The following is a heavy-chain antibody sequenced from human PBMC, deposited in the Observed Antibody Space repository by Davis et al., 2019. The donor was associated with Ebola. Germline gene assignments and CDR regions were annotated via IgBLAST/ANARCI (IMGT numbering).Heavy chain of an antibody. V-gene: IGHV4-34*01. CDR1: GGSFSGYY. D-gene: IGHD3-3*01. J-gene: IGHJ6*03. Sequence: PSETLSLTCAVYGGSFSGYYWSWIRQPPGKGLEWIGEINHSGSTYYNPSLKSRVTISVDTSKNQFSLKLSSVTAADTAVYYCAREGRFLEWLLYRSDYYYYMDVWGKGTTVTVSS. CDR3: AREGRFLEWLLYRSDYYYYMDV. CDR2: INHSGST.